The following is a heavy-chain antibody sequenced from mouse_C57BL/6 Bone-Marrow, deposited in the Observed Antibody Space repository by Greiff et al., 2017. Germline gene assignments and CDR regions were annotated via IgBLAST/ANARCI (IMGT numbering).Heavy chain of an antibody. CDR1: GYAFTNYL. V-gene: IGHV1-54*01. D-gene: IGHD3-2*02. J-gene: IGHJ4*01. CDR3: ARRQLRLPYAMDY. Sequence: QVQLQQSGAELVRPGTSVKVSCKASGYAFTNYLIEWVKQRPGQGLEWIGVINPGSGGTNYDEKFKGKATLTADKSSSTAYMQLSSLTSEYSAVYFCARRQLRLPYAMDYWGQGTSVTVSS. CDR2: INPGSGGT.